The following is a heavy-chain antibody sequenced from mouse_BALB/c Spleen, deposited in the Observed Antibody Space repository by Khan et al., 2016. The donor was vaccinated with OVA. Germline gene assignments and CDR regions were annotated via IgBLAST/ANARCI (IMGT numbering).Heavy chain of an antibody. CDR2: ISYSGST. J-gene: IGHJ2*01. CDR3: ARSIMAN. CDR1: GYSITSDYA. V-gene: IGHV3-2*02. Sequence: VQLQESGPGLVKPSQSLSLTRTVTGYSITSDYAWNWIRQFPGNKLEWMGYISYSGSTSYNPSLKSRISITRDTSKNQFFLQLNSVTTEDTATYYCARSIMANWGQGTTLTVSS.